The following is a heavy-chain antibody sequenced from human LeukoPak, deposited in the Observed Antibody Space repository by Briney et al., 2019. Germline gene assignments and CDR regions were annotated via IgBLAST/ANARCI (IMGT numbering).Heavy chain of an antibody. D-gene: IGHD3-9*01. Sequence: GRSLTLSCPTSGFTFGDYSMSWLRQAPGKGLEWVGFIRSKGYGGIAGYAASVKGRFTISRDDSNSIAYLQMDSLKTEVTAVYYCTREIRYFDWFQADYWGQGTLVTVSS. CDR2: IRSKGYGGIA. CDR3: TREIRYFDWFQADY. J-gene: IGHJ4*02. CDR1: GFTFGDYS. V-gene: IGHV3-49*03.